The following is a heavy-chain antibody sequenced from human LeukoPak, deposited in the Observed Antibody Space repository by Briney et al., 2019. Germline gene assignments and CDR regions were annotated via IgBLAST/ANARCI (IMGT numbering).Heavy chain of an antibody. V-gene: IGHV3-13*04. CDR1: GFTFSSYW. J-gene: IGHJ2*01. Sequence: PGGSLRLSCAASGFTFSSYWMHWVRQAPGKGLEWVSAIGTAGDTYYPGSVKGRFTISRENAKNSLYLQMNSLRAGDTAVYYCARGKLWYFDLWGRGTLVTVSS. CDR3: ARGKLWYFDL. CDR2: IGTAGDT.